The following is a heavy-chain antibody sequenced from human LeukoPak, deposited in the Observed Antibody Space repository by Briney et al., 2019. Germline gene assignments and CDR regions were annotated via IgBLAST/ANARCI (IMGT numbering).Heavy chain of an antibody. CDR1: GYTFGAYT. CDR3: VKGGWPYYFDY. D-gene: IGHD6-19*01. V-gene: IGHV3-21*01. J-gene: IGHJ4*02. Sequence: GGSLRLSCVASGYTFGAYTMNWVRQAPGKGLEWVSSISSSSSYIYYADSVKGRFTISRDNAKNSLYLQMNSLRAEDTAVYYCVKGGWPYYFDYWGQGTLVTVSS. CDR2: ISSSSSYI.